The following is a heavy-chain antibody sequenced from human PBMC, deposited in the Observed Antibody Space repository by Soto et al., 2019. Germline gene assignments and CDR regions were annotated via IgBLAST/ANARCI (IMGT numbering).Heavy chain of an antibody. CDR3: ARGLFWSGDFDY. Sequence: PSETLSLTCTVSGGSISSGGYYWSWIRQHPGKGLEWIGYIYYSGSTNYNPSLKSRVTISVDTSKNQFSLKLSSVTAADTAVYYCARGLFWSGDFDYWGQGTLVTVSS. J-gene: IGHJ4*02. CDR1: GGSISSGGYY. D-gene: IGHD3-3*01. V-gene: IGHV4-61*08. CDR2: IYYSGST.